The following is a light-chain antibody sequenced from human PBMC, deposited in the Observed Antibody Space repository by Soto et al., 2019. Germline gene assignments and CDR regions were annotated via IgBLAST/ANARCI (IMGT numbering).Light chain of an antibody. V-gene: IGLV2-23*01. CDR3: CSYAGSSTWV. Sequence: QSALTQPASVSGSPGQSITISCTGTCSDVGSYNLVAWYQQHPGKAPKLMIYEGSKRPSGVSNRFSGSKSGNTASLTISGLQADDEADYYCCSYAGSSTWVFGGGTKVTVL. CDR1: CSDVGSYNL. CDR2: EGS. J-gene: IGLJ3*02.